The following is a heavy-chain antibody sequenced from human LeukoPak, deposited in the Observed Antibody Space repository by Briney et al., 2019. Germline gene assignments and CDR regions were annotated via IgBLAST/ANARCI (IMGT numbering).Heavy chain of an antibody. J-gene: IGHJ4*02. CDR3: ARRFDS. CDR2: ISGSAGST. V-gene: IGHV3-23*01. Sequence: GGSLRLSCAASGFTFTNFAMTWVRQAPGKGLEWVSAISGSAGSTFYADSVKGRFTISRDNAKNSLYLQMNSLRAEDTAVYYCARRFDSWGQGTLVTVSS. CDR1: GFTFTNFA.